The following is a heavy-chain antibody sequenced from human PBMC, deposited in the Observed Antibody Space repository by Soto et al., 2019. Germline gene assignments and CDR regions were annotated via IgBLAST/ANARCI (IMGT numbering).Heavy chain of an antibody. CDR3: VRLGTARWLRHSWFDT. J-gene: IGHJ5*02. CDR2: ITTSSAYI. CDR1: GFTFNTYD. D-gene: IGHD5-12*01. V-gene: IGHV3-21*01. Sequence: EVQLVESGGGLVKPGGSLRLSCAASGFTFNTYDMNWVRQAPGKGLEWVSSITTSSAYIYYADSLKGRITISRDNAKNSLFLQTNSLRAEDTAVYYCVRLGTARWLRHSWFDTWGQGTLVTVSS.